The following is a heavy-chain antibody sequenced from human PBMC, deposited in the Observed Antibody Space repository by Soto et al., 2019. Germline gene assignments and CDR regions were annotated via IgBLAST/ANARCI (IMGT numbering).Heavy chain of an antibody. CDR1: GGSISSYY. CDR2: IYYSGST. V-gene: IGHV4-59*01. D-gene: IGHD5-18*01. J-gene: IGHJ6*02. Sequence: SETLSLTCTVSGGSISSYYWSWIRQPPGKGLEWIGYIYYSGSTNYNPSLKSRVTISVDTSKNQFSLKLSSVTAADTAVYYCARIEQLWTNYGMDVWGQGTTVTVSS. CDR3: ARIEQLWTNYGMDV.